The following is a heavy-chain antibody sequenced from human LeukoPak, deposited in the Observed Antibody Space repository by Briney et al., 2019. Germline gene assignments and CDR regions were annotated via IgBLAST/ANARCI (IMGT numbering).Heavy chain of an antibody. CDR1: GYTFTSYG. D-gene: IGHD4/OR15-4a*01. CDR2: ISAYNGNT. J-gene: IGHJ4*02. V-gene: IGHV1-18*01. CDR3: ARDPQNVLEFDY. Sequence: ASVKVSCKASGYTFTSYGISWVRQAPGQGLEWMGWISAYNGNTNYAQKPQGRVTMTTDTSTSTAYMELRSLRSDDTAVYYCARDPQNVLEFDYWGQGTLVTVSS.